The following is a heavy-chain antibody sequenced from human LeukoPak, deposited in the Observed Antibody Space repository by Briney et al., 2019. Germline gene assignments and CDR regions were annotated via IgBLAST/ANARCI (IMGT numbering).Heavy chain of an antibody. J-gene: IGHJ4*02. CDR1: GFTFSSYA. D-gene: IGHD6-19*01. CDR2: FSGSGGST. Sequence: GGSLRLSCAASGFTFSSYAMSWVRQAPGKGLEWVSGFSGSGGSTYYADSVMGRFTISRDNSKNTLYLQTNSLRDEDTAVYYCAKHSSGSSFDYWGQGTLVTVSS. V-gene: IGHV3-23*01. CDR3: AKHSSGSSFDY.